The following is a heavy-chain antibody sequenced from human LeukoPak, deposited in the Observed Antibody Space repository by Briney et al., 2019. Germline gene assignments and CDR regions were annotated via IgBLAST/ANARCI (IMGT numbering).Heavy chain of an antibody. J-gene: IGHJ6*02. V-gene: IGHV1-69*04. CDR1: GGTFSSYA. CDR2: IIPILGIA. CDR3: ARDATYDSSGYSPSYYYGMDV. Sequence: SVKVSCKASGGTFSSYAISWVRQAPGQGLEWMGRIIPILGIANYAQKFQGRVTITADKSTSTAYMGLSSLRSEDAAVYYCARDATYDSSGYSPSYYYGMDVWGQGTTVTVSS. D-gene: IGHD3-22*01.